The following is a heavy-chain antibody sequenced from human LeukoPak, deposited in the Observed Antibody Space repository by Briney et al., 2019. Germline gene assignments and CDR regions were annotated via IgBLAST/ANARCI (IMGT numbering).Heavy chain of an antibody. CDR1: GGYICSYY. V-gene: IGHV4-4*07. J-gene: IGHJ6*03. D-gene: IGHD4-17*01. CDR2: IYTSENT. CDR3: AREGDYGDYSKSFYYMDV. Sequence: SETLSLSCTVSGGYICSYYWSWSRQPAGKGLEWIGRIYTSENTDYNHSLKSRVTMSVDMSTSQFSLRLTSVTAADTAVYYCAREGDYGDYSKSFYYMDVWGKGTTVTVSS.